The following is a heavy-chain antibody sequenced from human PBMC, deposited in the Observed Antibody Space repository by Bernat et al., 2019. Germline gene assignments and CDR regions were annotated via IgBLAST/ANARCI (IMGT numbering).Heavy chain of an antibody. CDR1: GGSISSSSYY. Sequence: QLQLQESGPGLVKPSETLSLTCTVSGGSISSSSYYWGWIRQPPGKGLEWIGSIYYSGSTYYNPSLKSRVTISVDTSKNQFSLKLSSVTAADTAVYYCAADISRLWSFFWSQGTLVTVSS. D-gene: IGHD2/OR15-2a*01. CDR2: IYYSGST. J-gene: IGHJ4*02. CDR3: AADISRLWSFF. V-gene: IGHV4-39*01.